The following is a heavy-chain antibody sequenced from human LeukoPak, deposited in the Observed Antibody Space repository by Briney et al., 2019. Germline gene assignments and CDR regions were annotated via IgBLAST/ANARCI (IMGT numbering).Heavy chain of an antibody. D-gene: IGHD6-13*01. CDR3: ARDGVIAAAANRWFDP. J-gene: IGHJ5*02. CDR1: GGSISSYY. Sequence: SETLSLTCTVSGGSISSYYWSWMRQPPGKGLVWIGYIYYSGSTNYNPSLKSRVTISVDTSKNQFSLKLSSVTAADTAVYYCARDGVIAAAANRWFDPWGQGTLVTVSS. CDR2: IYYSGST. V-gene: IGHV4-59*01.